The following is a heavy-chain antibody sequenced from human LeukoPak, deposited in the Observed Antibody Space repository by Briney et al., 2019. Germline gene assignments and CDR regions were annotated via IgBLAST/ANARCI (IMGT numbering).Heavy chain of an antibody. V-gene: IGHV1-2*04. CDR3: ARARKGDYYDSSGYRTGGWGAFDI. CDR2: INPNSGGT. D-gene: IGHD3-22*01. Sequence: ASVKVSCKASGYTFTGYYMHWVRQAPGQGLEWMGWINPNSGGTNYAQKFQGWVTMTRDTSISTAYMELSRLRSDDTAVYYCARARKGDYYDSSGYRTGGWGAFDIWGQGTMVTVSS. CDR1: GYTFTGYY. J-gene: IGHJ3*02.